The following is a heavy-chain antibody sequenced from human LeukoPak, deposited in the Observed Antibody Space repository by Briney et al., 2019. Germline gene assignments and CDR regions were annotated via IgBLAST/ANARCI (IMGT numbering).Heavy chain of an antibody. J-gene: IGHJ4*01. Sequence: ASVKVSCKASGYTFTGYYMHWVRQAPGQGLEWMGWINPNSGGTNYAQKFQGRVTMTRDTSISTAYMELSRLRSDDTAVYYCARELRRITMVRGRQNPGWVARWGQATLVTVSA. CDR1: GYTFTGYY. D-gene: IGHD3-10*01. CDR3: ARELRRITMVRGRQNPGWVAR. V-gene: IGHV1-2*02. CDR2: INPNSGGT.